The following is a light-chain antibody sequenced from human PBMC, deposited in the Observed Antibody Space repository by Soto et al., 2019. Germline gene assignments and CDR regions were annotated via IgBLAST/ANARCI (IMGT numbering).Light chain of an antibody. CDR3: QQTYNTPLT. CDR1: QSIGKY. V-gene: IGKV1-39*01. J-gene: IGKJ4*01. Sequence: DIQMTQSPSSLSASVGDRVTITCRASQSIGKYLSWFQQTPGNAPKLLIYAASGLQSGVPSRFSGSGSGTDFTLTINSLQREDFATYYSQQTYNTPLTFGGGTKVDIK. CDR2: AAS.